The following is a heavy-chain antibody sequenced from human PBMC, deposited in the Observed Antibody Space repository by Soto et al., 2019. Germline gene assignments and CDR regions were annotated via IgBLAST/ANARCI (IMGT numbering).Heavy chain of an antibody. J-gene: IGHJ6*02. Sequence: VQLQESGPGLVKPSETLSLTCTVSGASISSHFWSWIRQPPGKGLEWIAYIYNSGSSYNPSLKSRVTISVDTSKNQLSLKLSSVIAADSAVYYCAINADVWGQGTTVTVSS. CDR2: IYNSGS. CDR3: AINADV. CDR1: GASISSHF. V-gene: IGHV4-59*08.